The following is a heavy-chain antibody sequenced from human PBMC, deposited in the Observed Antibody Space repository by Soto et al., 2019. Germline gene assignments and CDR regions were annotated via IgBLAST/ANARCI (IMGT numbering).Heavy chain of an antibody. Sequence: NPSETLSLTCTVSGGSISTYYWSWIRQPPGKGLEWIGYIYYSGSTNYNPSLKSRVTISVDTSRNQFSLKLNSVTAADTAVYYCARDSGSSYYYYYGMDVWGQGTTVTVSS. CDR3: ARDSGSSYYYYYGMDV. J-gene: IGHJ6*02. CDR2: IYYSGST. V-gene: IGHV4-59*01. D-gene: IGHD1-26*01. CDR1: GGSISTYY.